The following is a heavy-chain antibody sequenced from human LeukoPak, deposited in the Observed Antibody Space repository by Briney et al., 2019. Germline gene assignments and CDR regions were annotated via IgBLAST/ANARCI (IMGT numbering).Heavy chain of an antibody. CDR1: GFTFSSYA. CDR3: AKVISNGDFYYFDY. D-gene: IGHD3-22*01. CDR2: IRNTGANT. Sequence: GGSLRLSCAASGFTFSSYAMSWVRQAPGKGLEWISAIRNTGANTYYAESVKGRFTISRDNSKDTLYLQMNSLRADDTAIYYCAKVISNGDFYYFDYWGQGTLVTVSS. V-gene: IGHV3-23*01. J-gene: IGHJ4*02.